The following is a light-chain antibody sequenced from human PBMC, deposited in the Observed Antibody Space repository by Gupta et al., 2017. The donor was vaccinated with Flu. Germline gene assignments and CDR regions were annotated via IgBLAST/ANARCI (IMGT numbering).Light chain of an antibody. CDR3: QQYYSTPNT. CDR2: WAS. CDR1: QSVLYSSNNKNY. Sequence: SVAWSLGERATINCKSSQSVLYSSNNKNYLAWYQQKPGQPPKLLIYWASTRESGVPDRFSGSGSGTDFTLTISSLQAEDVAVYYCQQYYSTPNTFGQGTRLEIK. J-gene: IGKJ5*01. V-gene: IGKV4-1*01.